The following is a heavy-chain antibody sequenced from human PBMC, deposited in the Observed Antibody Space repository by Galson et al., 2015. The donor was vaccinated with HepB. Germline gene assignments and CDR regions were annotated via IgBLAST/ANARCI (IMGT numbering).Heavy chain of an antibody. Sequence: CAISGDSVSSNSAAWNWIRQSPSRGLEWLGRTYYRSEWYFEQAVSVKSRITINPDTSKNQFSLQLNSVTPDDTAVYYCSRGRSGSAAFDIWGQGTMVSVSS. CDR1: GDSVSSNSAA. J-gene: IGHJ3*02. CDR2: TYYRSEWYF. D-gene: IGHD3-10*01. CDR3: SRGRSGSAAFDI. V-gene: IGHV6-1*01.